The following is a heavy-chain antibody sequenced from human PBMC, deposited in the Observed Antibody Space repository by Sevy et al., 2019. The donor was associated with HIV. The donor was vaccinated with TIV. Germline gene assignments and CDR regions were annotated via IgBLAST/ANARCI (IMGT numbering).Heavy chain of an antibody. J-gene: IGHJ4*02. CDR3: AREGCTKPHDY. CDR2: LSFGCGEI. Sequence: GGSLRLSCAASGFTFSKYSVSWVRQPPGKGLEWVSTLSFGCGEINYADSVKGRFTISRDNSKSSVYLQMNNLRPEDTAVYSCAREGCTKPHDYWGQGTLVTVSS. CDR1: GFTFSKYS. D-gene: IGHD2-8*01. V-gene: IGHV3-23*01.